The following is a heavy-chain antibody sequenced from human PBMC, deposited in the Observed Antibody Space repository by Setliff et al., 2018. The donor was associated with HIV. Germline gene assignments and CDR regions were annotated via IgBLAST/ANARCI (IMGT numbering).Heavy chain of an antibody. Sequence: ASVKVSCKASGYNFIDYNFIWVRQAPGQGLEWMGWISAYSGDINYSQKFQGRVTMTKDTSTSTAYMELRSLRSDDTAMYYCARGSEDNVWFDPWGQGTLVTVSS. CDR1: GYNFIDYN. V-gene: IGHV1-18*04. CDR2: ISAYSGDI. CDR3: ARGSEDNVWFDP. J-gene: IGHJ5*02. D-gene: IGHD3-10*01.